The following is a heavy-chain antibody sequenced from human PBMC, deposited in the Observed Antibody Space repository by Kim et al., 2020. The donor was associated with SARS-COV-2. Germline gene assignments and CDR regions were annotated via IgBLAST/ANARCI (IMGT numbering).Heavy chain of an antibody. CDR1: GYTFTSYG. J-gene: IGHJ3*02. CDR2: ISAYNGNT. CDR3: ARDRYYDSSGYPPPSAQDAFDI. D-gene: IGHD3-22*01. Sequence: ASVKVSCKASGYTFTSYGISWVRQAPGQGLEWMGWISAYNGNTNYAQKLQGRVTMTTDTSTSTAYMELRSLRSDDTAVYYCARDRYYDSSGYPPPSAQDAFDIWGQGTMVTVSS. V-gene: IGHV1-18*01.